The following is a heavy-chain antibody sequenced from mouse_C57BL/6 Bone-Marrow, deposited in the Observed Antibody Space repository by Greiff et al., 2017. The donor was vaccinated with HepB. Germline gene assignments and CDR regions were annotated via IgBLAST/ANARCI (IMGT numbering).Heavy chain of an antibody. V-gene: IGHV1-64*01. Sequence: QVQLQQPGAELVKPGASVKLSCKASGYTFTSYWMHWVNQRPGQGLEWIGMIHPNSGSTNYNEKFKSKATLTVDKSYRTAYMQLSSLTSEDSAVYYCARRATTVVADYWGQGTTLTVSS. CDR2: IHPNSGST. J-gene: IGHJ2*01. D-gene: IGHD1-1*01. CDR1: GYTFTSYW. CDR3: ARRATTVVADY.